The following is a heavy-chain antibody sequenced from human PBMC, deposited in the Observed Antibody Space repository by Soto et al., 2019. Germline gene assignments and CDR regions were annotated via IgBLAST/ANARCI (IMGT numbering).Heavy chain of an antibody. V-gene: IGHV3-33*01. CDR2: IWYDGSNK. CDR3: ARDRSSQWLVTRDAFDI. Sequence: GGSLRLSCAASGFTFSSYGMHWVRQAPGKGLEWVAVIWYDGSNKYYADSVKGRFTISRDNSKNTLYLQMNSLRAEDTAVYYCARDRSSQWLVTRDAFDIWGQGIMVTVSS. D-gene: IGHD6-19*01. CDR1: GFTFSSYG. J-gene: IGHJ3*02.